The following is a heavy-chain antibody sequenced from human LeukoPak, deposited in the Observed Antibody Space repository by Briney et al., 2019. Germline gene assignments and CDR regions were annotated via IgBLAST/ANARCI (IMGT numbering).Heavy chain of an antibody. D-gene: IGHD3-16*02. Sequence: GGSLRLSCAASGFTFSNYGMHWVRQAPGKGLEWVALIWYDGTNKYYTDSVRGRFTISRDNSKNTLYLQMNSLRAEDTAVYYCARLTVNDYWGQGTLVTVSS. CDR3: ARLTVNDY. V-gene: IGHV3-33*01. CDR1: GFTFSNYG. J-gene: IGHJ4*02. CDR2: IWYDGTNK.